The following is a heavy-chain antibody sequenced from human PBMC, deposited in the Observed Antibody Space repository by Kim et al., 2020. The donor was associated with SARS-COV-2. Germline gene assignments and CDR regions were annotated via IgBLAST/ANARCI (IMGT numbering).Heavy chain of an antibody. J-gene: IGHJ4*02. Sequence: GGSLRLFCAASGFTFDDFGMTWVRQAPGKGLEWVSGINSIGGSTDYADSVKGRFTISRDNAKNSLYLQMNSLRAEDTALYYCTISAGPGIAAAGGYWGQGTLPTVSS. D-gene: IGHD6-13*01. CDR1: GFTFDDFG. V-gene: IGHV3-20*04. CDR3: TISAGPGIAAAGGY. CDR2: INSIGGST.